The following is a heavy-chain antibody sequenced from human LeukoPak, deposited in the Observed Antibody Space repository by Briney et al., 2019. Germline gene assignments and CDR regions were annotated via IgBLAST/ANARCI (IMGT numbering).Heavy chain of an antibody. D-gene: IGHD3-10*01. CDR3: ARPLRGTYGSGSYYKD. Sequence: SETLSLTCAVYGGSFRGYYWSWIRQPPGKGLEWIGEINHSGSTNYNPSLKSRVTISVDTSKNQFSLKLSSVTAADTAVYYCARPLRGTYGSGSYYKDWGQGTLVTVSS. V-gene: IGHV4-34*01. CDR2: INHSGST. J-gene: IGHJ4*02. CDR1: GGSFRGYY.